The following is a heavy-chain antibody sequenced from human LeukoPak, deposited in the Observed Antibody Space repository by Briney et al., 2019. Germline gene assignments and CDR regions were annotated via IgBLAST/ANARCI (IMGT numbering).Heavy chain of an antibody. CDR1: GYSISNGYY. CDR3: ARGGYSGYDSRRVLGECDL. J-gene: IGHJ5*02. D-gene: IGHD5-12*01. V-gene: IGHV4-38-2*02. Sequence: SETLSLTCTVSGYSISNGYYWVWLRQPPGKALEWIGSNYHSGSTHYNPSIKSRVAISVDTSMNQFCLKLTSVTDADTAVYYCARGGYSGYDSRRVLGECDLWGQGTPVTVSS. CDR2: NYHSGST.